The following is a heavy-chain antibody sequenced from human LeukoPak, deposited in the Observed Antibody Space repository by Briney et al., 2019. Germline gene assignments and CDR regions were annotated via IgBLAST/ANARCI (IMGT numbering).Heavy chain of an antibody. CDR1: GGSISSSSYY. CDR3: ARFMVRGVIITAPWSRESHYFDY. CDR2: IYYSGST. D-gene: IGHD3-10*01. J-gene: IGHJ4*02. V-gene: IGHV4-39*01. Sequence: SETLSLTCTVSGGSISSSSYYWGWIRQPPGKGLEWIGSIYYSGSTYYNPSLKSRVTISVDTSKNQFSLKLSSVTAADTAVYYCARFMVRGVIITAPWSRESHYFDYWGQGTLVTVSS.